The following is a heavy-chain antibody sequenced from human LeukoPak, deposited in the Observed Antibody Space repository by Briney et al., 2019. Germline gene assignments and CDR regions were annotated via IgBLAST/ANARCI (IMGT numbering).Heavy chain of an antibody. Sequence: PSETLSLTCAVSGGSISSRGYYWTWIRQSAGKGLEWIGRIYPSGSANYNPSFKSRVTISLDASKNQFSLKLSSVTAADTALCYCAREPAAGSGNYWGQGTLVTVSS. J-gene: IGHJ4*02. CDR1: GGSISSRGYY. V-gene: IGHV4-61*02. D-gene: IGHD3-10*01. CDR3: AREPAAGSGNY. CDR2: IYPSGSA.